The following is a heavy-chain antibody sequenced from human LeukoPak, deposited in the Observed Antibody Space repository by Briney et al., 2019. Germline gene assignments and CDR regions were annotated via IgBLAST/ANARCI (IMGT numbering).Heavy chain of an antibody. CDR1: GGSISSYY. CDR3: ARGVRFGELLYWFDP. J-gene: IGHJ5*02. V-gene: IGHV4-4*07. Sequence: PSETLSLTCTVSGGSISSYYWSWIRQPAGKGLEGIGRIYTSGSTNYNPSLKSRVTMSVDTSKNQFSLKLSSVTAADTAVYYCARGVRFGELLYWFDPWGQGTLVTVSS. CDR2: IYTSGST. D-gene: IGHD3-10*01.